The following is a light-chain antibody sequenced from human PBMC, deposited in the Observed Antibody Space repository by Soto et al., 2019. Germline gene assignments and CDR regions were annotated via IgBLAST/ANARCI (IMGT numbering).Light chain of an antibody. V-gene: IGKV1-39*01. CDR2: AAS. J-gene: IGKJ1*01. CDR1: QSIGSY. Sequence: QITHYPSSLSASVGDRITVTCRASQSIGSYLNWYQQQPGKAPKLLIYAASYLKSGVPSRFSGSGSGTDFTLTISSPQPEDFATYYCQQSYITPPTFGQGTKVDI. CDR3: QQSYITPPT.